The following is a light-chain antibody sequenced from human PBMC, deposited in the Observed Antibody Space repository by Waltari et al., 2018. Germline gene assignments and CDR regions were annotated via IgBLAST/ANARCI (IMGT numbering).Light chain of an antibody. Sequence: EIVLTQSLDILSFSPGERATLSCRASQSVGTYLAWYQQRPGQSPRLLIYDAFYRATGSPARFRCSGSETDFTLTISSLQPEDFAVYYCQQRRNWPLTFGGGTRVQI. J-gene: IGKJ4*01. CDR1: QSVGTY. V-gene: IGKV3-11*01. CDR3: QQRRNWPLT. CDR2: DAF.